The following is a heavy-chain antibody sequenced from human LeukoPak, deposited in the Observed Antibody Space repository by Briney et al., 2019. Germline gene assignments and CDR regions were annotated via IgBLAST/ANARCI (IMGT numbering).Heavy chain of an antibody. V-gene: IGHV1-69*04. CDR3: ARDYYYDSSGYPYNWFDP. CDR2: IIPILGIA. D-gene: IGHD3-22*01. Sequence: SVKVSCKASGGTFSSYAISWVRQAPGQGLEWMGRIIPILGIANYAQKFQGRVTITADKSTSTAYMELGSLRSEDTAVYHCARDYYYDSSGYPYNWFDPWGQGTLVTVSS. J-gene: IGHJ5*02. CDR1: GGTFSSYA.